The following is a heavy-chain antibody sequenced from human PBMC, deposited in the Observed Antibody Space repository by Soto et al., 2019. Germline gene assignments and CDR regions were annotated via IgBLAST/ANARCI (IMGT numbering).Heavy chain of an antibody. J-gene: IGHJ5*02. CDR2: IIPIFGTA. V-gene: IGHV1-69*13. Sequence: SVKVSCEASGGTFSSYAISWVRQAPGQGLEWMGGIIPIFGTANYAQKFQGRVTITADESTSTAYMELSSLRSEDTAVYYCARSYSSSSYNWFDPWGQGTLVTVSS. CDR1: GGTFSSYA. CDR3: ARSYSSSSYNWFDP. D-gene: IGHD6-6*01.